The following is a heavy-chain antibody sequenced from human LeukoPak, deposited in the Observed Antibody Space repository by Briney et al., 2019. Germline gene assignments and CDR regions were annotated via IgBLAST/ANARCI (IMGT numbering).Heavy chain of an antibody. D-gene: IGHD3-3*01. CDR2: MNPNSGNT. V-gene: IGHV1-8*03. Sequence: ASVKVSCKASGYTFTSYDINWVRQATGQGLEWMGWMNPNSGNTGYAQKFQGRVTITRNTSISTAYMELSSLRSEDTAMYYCARGSDFWSGSYWFDPWGQGTLVTVSS. CDR3: ARGSDFWSGSYWFDP. CDR1: GYTFTSYD. J-gene: IGHJ5*02.